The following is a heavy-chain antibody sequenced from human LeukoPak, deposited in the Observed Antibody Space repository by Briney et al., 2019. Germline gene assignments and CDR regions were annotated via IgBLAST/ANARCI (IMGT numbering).Heavy chain of an antibody. CDR2: IKQDGSEE. CDR3: ARDYGGWPFDY. D-gene: IGHD6-19*01. CDR1: GFTVSNNY. Sequence: GGSLRLSCAASGFTVSNNYMSWVRQAPGKGLEWVANIKQDGSEEYYVDSVKGRFTISRDNAKNSLYLQMNNLRAEDTAVYYCARDYGGWPFDYWGQGTLVTVSS. J-gene: IGHJ4*02. V-gene: IGHV3-7*05.